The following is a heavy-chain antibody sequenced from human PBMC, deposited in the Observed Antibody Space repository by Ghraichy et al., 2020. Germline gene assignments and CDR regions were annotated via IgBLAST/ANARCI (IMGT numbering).Heavy chain of an antibody. CDR3: ARAMRFHWYFDL. CDR1: GGSISSYY. CDR2: IDFSGGS. V-gene: IGHV4-59*01. Sequence: SETLSLTCTVSGGSISSYYWSWLRQPPGKGLEWIGNIDFSGGSKYSPSLTSRVTISVDTSKNQFSLKLDSVTAVDTAVYYCARAMRFHWYFDLWGRGSLVTVSS. J-gene: IGHJ2*01.